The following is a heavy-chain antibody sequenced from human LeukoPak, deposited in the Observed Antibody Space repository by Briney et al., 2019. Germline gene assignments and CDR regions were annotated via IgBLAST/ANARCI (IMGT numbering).Heavy chain of an antibody. V-gene: IGHV3-15*07. J-gene: IGHJ5*02. CDR3: TTVLSGGYFYDSTGWAT. D-gene: IGHD3-22*01. CDR2: IKSKTYGGTT. Sequence: GGSLRLSCAASGFTFSDAWTNWVRQAPGKGLEWVGRIKSKTYGGTTDYAAPVKGRFTISRDDSKNTLYLQMNSLKTEDTAVYYCTTVLSGGYFYDSTGWATWGQGTLVTVSS. CDR1: GFTFSDAW.